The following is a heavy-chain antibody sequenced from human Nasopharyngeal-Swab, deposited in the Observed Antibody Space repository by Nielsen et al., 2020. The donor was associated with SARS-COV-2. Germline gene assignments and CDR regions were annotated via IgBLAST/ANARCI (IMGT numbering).Heavy chain of an antibody. CDR3: AKVKWDRQAPVDY. D-gene: IGHD1-26*01. J-gene: IGHJ4*02. V-gene: IGHV3-7*01. CDR2: IKQDASEM. CDR1: GFTFSGYW. Sequence: GGSLRLSCAASGFTFSGYWMSWVRQVPGKGLEWVANIKQDASEMYYVDSVKGRFTISRDNSKNTLYLQMNSLRDEDTAVYYCAKVKWDRQAPVDYWGQGTLVTVSS.